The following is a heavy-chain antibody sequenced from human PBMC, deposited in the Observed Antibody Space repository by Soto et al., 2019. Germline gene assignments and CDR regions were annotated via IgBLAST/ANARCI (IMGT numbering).Heavy chain of an antibody. CDR3: ARESGGATATLDYYCSYMDV. J-gene: IGHJ6*03. V-gene: IGHV1-2*04. CDR1: GDTFNDYC. Sequence: QVQLVQSGAELKKPGASVTVSCRSSGDTFNDYCIHWVRQAPGQGLEWMGWINPNNGVTKYAQKFQGWVSMTRDTSIRTVYMQLSRLRSDDTAVYYWARESGGATATLDYYCSYMDVWGTGTTFTVSS. CDR2: INPNNGVT. D-gene: IGHD2-15*01.